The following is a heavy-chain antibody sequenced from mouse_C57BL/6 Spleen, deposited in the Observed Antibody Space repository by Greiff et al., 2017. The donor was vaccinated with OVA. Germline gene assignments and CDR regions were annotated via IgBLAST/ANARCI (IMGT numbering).Heavy chain of an antibody. J-gene: IGHJ4*01. V-gene: IGHV1-72*01. CDR2: IDPNSGGT. Sequence: QVQLKQPGAELVKPGASVKLSCKASGYTFTSYWMHWVKQRPGRGLEWIGRIDPNSGGTKYNEKFKSKATLTVDKPSSTAYMPLSSLTSEDSAVYYCARGCTTVESYSMDYWGQGTSVTVSS. CDR3: ARGCTTVESYSMDY. CDR1: GYTFTSYW. D-gene: IGHD1-1*01.